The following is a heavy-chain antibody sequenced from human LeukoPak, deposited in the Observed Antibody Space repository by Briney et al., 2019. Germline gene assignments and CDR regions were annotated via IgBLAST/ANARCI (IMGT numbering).Heavy chain of an antibody. CDR2: ISSSGSTI. V-gene: IGHV3-11*01. J-gene: IGHJ4*02. CDR3: ANLGKYCSGASCYR. Sequence: GGSLRLSCAASGFTFSDYYMSWIRQAPGKGLEWVSYISSSGSTIYYADSVKGRFTISRDNAKNSLYLQMNSLRAEDTAVYYCANLGKYCSGASCYRWGQGTLVSVSS. D-gene: IGHD2-2*02. CDR1: GFTFSDYY.